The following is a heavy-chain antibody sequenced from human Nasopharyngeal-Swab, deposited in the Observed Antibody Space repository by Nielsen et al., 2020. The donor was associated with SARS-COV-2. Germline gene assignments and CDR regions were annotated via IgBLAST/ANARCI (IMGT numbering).Heavy chain of an antibody. J-gene: IGHJ4*02. CDR2: IYHSGST. D-gene: IGHD5-12*01. CDR3: ARARWIQWLGQYYFDY. CDR1: GGSISSSNW. V-gene: IGHV4-4*02. Sequence: SETLSLTCAVSGGSISSSNWWSWVRQPPGKGLEWIGEIYHSGSTNYNPSLKSRVTISVDKSKNQFSLKLSSVTAADTAVYYCARARWIQWLGQYYFDYWGQGTLVTVSS.